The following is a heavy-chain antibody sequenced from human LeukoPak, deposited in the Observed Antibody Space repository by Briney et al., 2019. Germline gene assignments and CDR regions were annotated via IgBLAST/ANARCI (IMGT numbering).Heavy chain of an antibody. CDR2: ISSSSSYI. CDR1: GFTFSSYS. Sequence: GGSLRLSCAASGFTFSSYSMNWVRQAPGKGLEWVSSISSSSSYIYYADSVKGRFTISRDNAKNSLYLQMNSLRAEDTAVYYCARAIRTTFIAALDYWGQGTLVTVSS. J-gene: IGHJ4*02. CDR3: ARAIRTTFIAALDY. V-gene: IGHV3-21*01. D-gene: IGHD6-13*01.